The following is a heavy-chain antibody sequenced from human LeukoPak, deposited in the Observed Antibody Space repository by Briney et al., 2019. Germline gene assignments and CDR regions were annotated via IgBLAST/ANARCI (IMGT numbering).Heavy chain of an antibody. CDR1: GDSASSNSVA. CDR2: TYYRSKWYN. J-gene: IGHJ3*02. V-gene: IGHV6-1*01. Sequence: SQTLSLTCAISGDSASSNSVAWNWIRQSPSRGLEWLGRTYYRSKWYNDYAVSVSSRITINPDTSKNQFSLQLNSVTSEDTAVYYCARGRVNAFDIWGQATMVTVSS. CDR3: ARGRVNAFDI. D-gene: IGHD3-3*01.